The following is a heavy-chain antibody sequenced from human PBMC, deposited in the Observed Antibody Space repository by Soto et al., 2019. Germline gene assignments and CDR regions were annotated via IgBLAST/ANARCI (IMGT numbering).Heavy chain of an antibody. CDR1: GYTFTSCY. V-gene: IGHV1-46*01. J-gene: IGHJ6*02. D-gene: IGHD3-10*02. CDR2: INPSGGST. Sequence: ASVKVSCKASGYTFTSCYMHWVRQAPGQGLEWMGIINPSGGSTSYAQKFQGRVTMTRDTSTSTVYMELSSLRSEDTAVYYCARDTGPYYVTYGMDVWGQGTTVTVSS. CDR3: ARDTGPYYVTYGMDV.